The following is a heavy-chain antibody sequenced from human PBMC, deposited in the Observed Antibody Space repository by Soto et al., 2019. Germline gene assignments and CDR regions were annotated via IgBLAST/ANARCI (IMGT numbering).Heavy chain of an antibody. D-gene: IGHD6-19*01. Sequence: GGSLRLSCAASGFTFSSYAMSWVRQAPGKGLEWVSAISGSGGSTYYADSVKGRFTISRDNSKNTLYLQMNSLRAEDTAVYYCAKVDTGYSSGWYPSDIWGQGTMVTVSS. V-gene: IGHV3-23*01. CDR1: GFTFSSYA. CDR3: AKVDTGYSSGWYPSDI. CDR2: ISGSGGST. J-gene: IGHJ3*02.